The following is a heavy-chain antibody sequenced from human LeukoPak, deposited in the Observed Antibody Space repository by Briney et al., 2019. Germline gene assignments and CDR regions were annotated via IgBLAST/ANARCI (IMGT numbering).Heavy chain of an antibody. Sequence: GGSLRLSCSAPEFTFGTYAMLWVRQAPGKGLEYVSAISSNGRDPYYAASVRGRFSISRVNSNNTLYLQMSSLRPEDTAMYYCARLAAAGHSDYWGQGSLVAVSS. CDR3: ARLAAAGHSDY. V-gene: IGHV3-64D*06. CDR2: ISSNGRDP. D-gene: IGHD6-13*01. CDR1: EFTFGTYA. J-gene: IGHJ4*02.